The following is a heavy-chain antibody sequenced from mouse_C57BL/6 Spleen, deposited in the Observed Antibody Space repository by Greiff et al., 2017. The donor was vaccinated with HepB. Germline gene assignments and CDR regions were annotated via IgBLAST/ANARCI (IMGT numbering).Heavy chain of an antibody. CDR3: ARGFITTVVFDY. J-gene: IGHJ2*01. Sequence: EVKLQQSGPELVKPGASVKISCKASGYTFTDYYMNWVKQSHGKSLEWIGDINPNNGGTSYNQKFKGKATLTVDKSSSTAYMELRSLTSEDSAVYYCARGFITTVVFDYWGQGTTLTVSS. V-gene: IGHV1-26*01. CDR1: GYTFTDYY. CDR2: INPNNGGT. D-gene: IGHD1-1*01.